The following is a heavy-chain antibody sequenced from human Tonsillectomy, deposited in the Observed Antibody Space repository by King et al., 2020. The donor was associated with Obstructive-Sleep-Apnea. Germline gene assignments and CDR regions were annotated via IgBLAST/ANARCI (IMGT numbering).Heavy chain of an antibody. V-gene: IGHV3-23*04. CDR2: ISGSNGFT. CDR3: AKDHLGDSSSPPLGMDV. D-gene: IGHD6-6*01. CDR1: GFTFSTYA. Sequence: VQLVESGGGLVQPGGSLRLSCAASGFTFSTYAMSWVRQAPGKGLEWVSIISGSNGFTYYADSVKGRFTISRDNSKNTLSLQMNSLRAEDTALYYCAKDHLGDSSSPPLGMDVWGQGTTVTVSS. J-gene: IGHJ6*02.